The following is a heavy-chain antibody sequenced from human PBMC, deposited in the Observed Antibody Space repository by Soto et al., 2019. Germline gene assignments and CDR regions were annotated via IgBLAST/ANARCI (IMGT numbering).Heavy chain of an antibody. CDR3: ARASRKPTGTTVPNYYYYGMDV. Sequence: GGSLRLSCAASGFTFSDYYMSWIRQAPGKGLEWVSYISSSGSTIYYADSVKGRFTISRDNAKNSLYLQMNSLRAEDTAVYYCARASRKPTGTTVPNYYYYGMDVWGQGTTVTVSS. CDR2: ISSSGSTI. V-gene: IGHV3-11*01. CDR1: GFTFSDYY. D-gene: IGHD4-4*01. J-gene: IGHJ6*02.